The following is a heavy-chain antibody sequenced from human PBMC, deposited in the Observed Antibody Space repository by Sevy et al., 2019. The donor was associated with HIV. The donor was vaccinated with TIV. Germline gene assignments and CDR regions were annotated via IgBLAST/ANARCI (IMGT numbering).Heavy chain of an antibody. J-gene: IGHJ6*02. D-gene: IGHD3-3*01. V-gene: IGHV3-30*02. Sequence: GGSLRLSCAASGFRFSDYGMHWVRQAPGKGLEWVSLIRFDGSMKYIADSVKGRFTISRDKVKDTLYLQMNSLRPEDXAVYYCAKDHYDYRTGYYGYYGMDVWGQGTTVTVSS. CDR3: AKDHYDYRTGYYGYYGMDV. CDR2: IRFDGSMK. CDR1: GFRFSDYG.